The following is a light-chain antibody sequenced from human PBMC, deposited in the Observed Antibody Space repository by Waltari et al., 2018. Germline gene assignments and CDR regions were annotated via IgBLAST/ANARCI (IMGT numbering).Light chain of an antibody. Sequence: QSALTQPASVSGSPGQSITISCAGTSSDVGNSNHVSWYQQHPGPAPKLIIAEVSGRPSGGSNRFAGSKSGNTASLTISGLQPEDEADYYCYSYARTITFVFGGGTKLTVL. CDR2: EVS. CDR1: SSDVGNSNH. J-gene: IGLJ3*02. CDR3: YSYARTITFV. V-gene: IGLV2-23*02.